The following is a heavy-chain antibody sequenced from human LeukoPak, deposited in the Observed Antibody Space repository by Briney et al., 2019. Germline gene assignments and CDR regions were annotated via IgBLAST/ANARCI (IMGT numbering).Heavy chain of an antibody. Sequence: GGSLRLSCAASGFTFSSYAMHWVRQAPGKGLEWVAVISYDGSNKYYADSAKGRFTISRDNSKNMLYLQMNSLRAEDTAVYYCARDRSSGGNPPYCYGMDVWGQGTTVTVSS. D-gene: IGHD4-23*01. V-gene: IGHV3-30-3*01. CDR2: ISYDGSNK. J-gene: IGHJ6*02. CDR3: ARDRSSGGNPPYCYGMDV. CDR1: GFTFSSYA.